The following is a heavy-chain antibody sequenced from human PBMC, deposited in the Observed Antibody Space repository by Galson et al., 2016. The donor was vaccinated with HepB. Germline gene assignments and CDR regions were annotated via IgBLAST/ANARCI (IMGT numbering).Heavy chain of an antibody. V-gene: IGHV3-7*03. D-gene: IGHD6-19*01. CDR2: IKEDGSEK. CDR3: AKEYQWLAFDY. Sequence: SLRLSCAASGLTLGNYWMTWVRQTPGKGLEWVGNIKEDGSEKYYADSVKGRFTISRDNSKNTLYLQMSSLRAEDTAVYYCAKEYQWLAFDYWGQGTLVTVSS. J-gene: IGHJ4*02. CDR1: GLTLGNYW.